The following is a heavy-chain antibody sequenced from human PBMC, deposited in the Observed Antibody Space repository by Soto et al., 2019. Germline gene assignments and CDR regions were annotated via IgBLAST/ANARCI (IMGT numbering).Heavy chain of an antibody. Sequence: GGSLRLSCAASGFTFSSYAMSWVRQAPGKGLEWVSAISGSGGSTYYADSVKGRFTISRDNSKNTLYLQMNSLRAEDTAVYYCAKDKPDSIVVVVAASKFDYWGQGTLVTVSS. D-gene: IGHD2-15*01. J-gene: IGHJ4*02. CDR2: ISGSGGST. CDR3: AKDKPDSIVVVVAASKFDY. V-gene: IGHV3-23*01. CDR1: GFTFSSYA.